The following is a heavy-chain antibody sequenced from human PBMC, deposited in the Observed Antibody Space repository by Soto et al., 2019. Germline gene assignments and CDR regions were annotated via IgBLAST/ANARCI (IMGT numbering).Heavy chain of an antibody. V-gene: IGHV4-34*01. Sequence: SETLSLTCAVYGGSFSGYYWSWIRQSPGKGLEWIGEINDSGSTNYNPSLKSRVTISVDTSKNQFSLNLNSVTAADTAVYYCARLVDNYGHYYFDYWGQGILVTVSS. CDR3: ARLVDNYGHYYFDY. CDR2: INDSGST. CDR1: GGSFSGYY. J-gene: IGHJ4*02. D-gene: IGHD5-18*01.